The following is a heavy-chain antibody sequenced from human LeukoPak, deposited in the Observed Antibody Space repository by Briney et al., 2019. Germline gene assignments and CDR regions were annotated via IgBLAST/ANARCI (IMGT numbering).Heavy chain of an antibody. D-gene: IGHD5-12*01. CDR1: GYTFTGYY. CDR3: ARDQGDIVATRNFDY. CDR2: INPNSGGT. J-gene: IGHJ4*02. Sequence: ASVTVSCKASGYTFTGYYMHWVRQAPGQGLEWMGWINPNSGGTNYAQKFQGRVTMTRDTSISTAYMELSRLRSDDTAVYYCARDQGDIVATRNFDYWGQGTLVTVSS. V-gene: IGHV1-2*02.